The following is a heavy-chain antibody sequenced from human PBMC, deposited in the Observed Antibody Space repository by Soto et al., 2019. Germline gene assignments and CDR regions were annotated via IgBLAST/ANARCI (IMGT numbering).Heavy chain of an antibody. D-gene: IGHD2-15*01. CDR3: ARQKTYVMVAANFDY. J-gene: IGHJ4*02. Sequence: SETLSLTCTVSGGSISGSDYYWGWIRQPPGKGLEWIGTIYYSGSTYYNPSLESRVTISVDTSKNQFSLKLSSVTAADTAVFYCARQKTYVMVAANFDYWGRGILVTVSS. V-gene: IGHV4-39*01. CDR1: GGSISGSDYY. CDR2: IYYSGST.